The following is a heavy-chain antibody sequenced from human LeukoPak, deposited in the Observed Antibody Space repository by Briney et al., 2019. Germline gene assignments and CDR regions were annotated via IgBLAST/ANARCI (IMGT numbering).Heavy chain of an antibody. D-gene: IGHD5-18*01. Sequence: SETLSLTCAVSGVSISSSNWWSWVRQPPGKGLEWIGEIYHSGSTNYNPSLKSRVTISVDKSKNQFSLKLSSVTAADTAVYYCARHTLYSYGYGAFDIWGQGTMVTVSS. CDR2: IYHSGST. J-gene: IGHJ3*02. CDR3: ARHTLYSYGYGAFDI. CDR1: GVSISSSNW. V-gene: IGHV4-4*02.